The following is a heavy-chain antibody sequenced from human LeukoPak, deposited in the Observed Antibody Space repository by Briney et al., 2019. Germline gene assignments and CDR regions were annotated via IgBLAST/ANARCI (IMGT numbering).Heavy chain of an antibody. V-gene: IGHV3-30*02. D-gene: IGHD3-22*01. Sequence: PGGSLRLSCAASGFTFNSYGMNWVRQAPGKGLEWVAFVRYDGSNKYYADSVKGRFTISRDNSKNTLYLQMHSLRAEDTAVYYCARDRHYDSSGYRWFDPWGQGTLVTVSS. J-gene: IGHJ5*02. CDR1: GFTFNSYG. CDR3: ARDRHYDSSGYRWFDP. CDR2: VRYDGSNK.